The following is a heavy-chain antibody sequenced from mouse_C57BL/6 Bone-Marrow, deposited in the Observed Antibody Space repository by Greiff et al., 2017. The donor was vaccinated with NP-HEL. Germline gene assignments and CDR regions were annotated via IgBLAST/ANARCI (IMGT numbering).Heavy chain of an antibody. D-gene: IGHD1-1*01. Sequence: VQLQQSGSELAKPGASVKLSCKASGYTFTSYWMHWVKQRPGQGLEWIGYINPSSGYTKYNQKFKDKATLTADKSSSTAYMQLSSLTYEDSAVYYCATYYYGSSLAYWGQGTLVTVSA. CDR2: INPSSGYT. CDR1: GYTFTSYW. V-gene: IGHV1-7*01. J-gene: IGHJ3*01. CDR3: ATYYYGSSLAY.